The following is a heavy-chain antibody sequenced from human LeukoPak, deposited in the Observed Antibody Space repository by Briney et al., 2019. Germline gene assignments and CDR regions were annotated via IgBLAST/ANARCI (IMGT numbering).Heavy chain of an antibody. CDR1: GASINTYY. V-gene: IGHV4-59*01. CDR2: IYYSGTT. Sequence: SETLSLTCTVSGASINTYYWSWIRRPPGKGLEWIGYIYYSGTTSYNPSLKTRGTISIDTSKNQFSLKLSSVTAADTAVYYCARVLRPMASQYYSDYWGQGTLVTVSS. D-gene: IGHD3-10*01. CDR3: ARVLRPMASQYYSDY. J-gene: IGHJ4*02.